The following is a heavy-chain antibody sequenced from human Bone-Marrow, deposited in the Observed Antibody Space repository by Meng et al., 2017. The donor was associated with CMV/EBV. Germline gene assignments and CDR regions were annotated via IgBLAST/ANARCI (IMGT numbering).Heavy chain of an antibody. Sequence: GESLKISCTASGCPFGEYAMSWVRQAPGKGLEGVGFIRSKAYGGTTEYAASVKGRFTIPRDDSKSIAYLQMNSLRAEDTAVYYCAKGEGIAARRSYYFDYWGQGTLVTVSS. CDR3: AKGEGIAARRSYYFDY. CDR2: IRSKAYGGTT. V-gene: IGHV3-49*04. D-gene: IGHD6-6*01. J-gene: IGHJ4*02. CDR1: GCPFGEYA.